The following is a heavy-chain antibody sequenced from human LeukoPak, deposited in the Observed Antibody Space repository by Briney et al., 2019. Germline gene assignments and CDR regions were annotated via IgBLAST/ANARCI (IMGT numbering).Heavy chain of an antibody. D-gene: IGHD2-21*01. V-gene: IGHV3-48*01. CDR2: ISSSSSTI. J-gene: IGHJ5*02. Sequence: PGGSLRLSCAASGFTFSSYSMNWVRRAPGKGLEWVSYISSSSSTIYYADSVKGRFTISRDNAKNSLYLQMNSLRAEGTAVYYCARVKAIRLGNWFDPWGQGTLVTVSS. CDR3: ARVKAIRLGNWFDP. CDR1: GFTFSSYS.